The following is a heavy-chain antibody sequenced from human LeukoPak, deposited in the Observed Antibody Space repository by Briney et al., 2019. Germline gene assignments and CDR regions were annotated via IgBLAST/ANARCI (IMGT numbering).Heavy chain of an antibody. Sequence: GGSLRLSCAAFGFTFSSFAMHWVRQAPGKGLEWVAVISYDGSSKYYADSVKGRFTISGDNSENTLYLHMNSLRAEDTAVFYCTKDMCSATSCSRRAFDIWGQGTMVTVSS. CDR2: ISYDGSSK. V-gene: IGHV3-30-3*01. J-gene: IGHJ3*02. CDR1: GFTFSSFA. CDR3: TKDMCSATSCSRRAFDI. D-gene: IGHD2-2*01.